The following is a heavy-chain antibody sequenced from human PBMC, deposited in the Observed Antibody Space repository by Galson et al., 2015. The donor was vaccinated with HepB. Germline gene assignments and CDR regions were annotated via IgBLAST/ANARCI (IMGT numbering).Heavy chain of an antibody. Sequence: QSGAEVKKPGSSVKVSCKASGGTFSSYAISWVRQAPGQGLEWMGRIIPILGIANYAQKFQGRVTITADKSTSTAYMELSSLRSEDTAVYYCARDLASIAVAGQPADYWGQGTLVTVSS. CDR2: IIPILGIA. V-gene: IGHV1-69*04. CDR1: GGTFSSYA. CDR3: ARDLASIAVAGQPADY. D-gene: IGHD6-19*01. J-gene: IGHJ4*02.